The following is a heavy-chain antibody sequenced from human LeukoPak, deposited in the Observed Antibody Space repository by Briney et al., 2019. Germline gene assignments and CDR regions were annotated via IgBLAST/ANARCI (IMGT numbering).Heavy chain of an antibody. Sequence: SETLSLTCTVSGGSISSYYWSWIRQPPEKGLEWIGYISYSGSTDYNPSLKSRVTISLDTSKNQLSMNLRSVTTADTAVYYCARRDNYGYYFDYWGQGTLVTVSS. CDR2: ISYSGST. V-gene: IGHV4-59*01. CDR3: ARRDNYGYYFDY. CDR1: GGSISSYY. J-gene: IGHJ4*02. D-gene: IGHD5-18*01.